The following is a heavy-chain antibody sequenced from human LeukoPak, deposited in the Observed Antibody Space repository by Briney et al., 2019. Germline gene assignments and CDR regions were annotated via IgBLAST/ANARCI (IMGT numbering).Heavy chain of an antibody. CDR1: GFTFSSYG. V-gene: IGHV3-30*03. Sequence: GGSLRLSCAASGFTFSSYGMHWVRQAPGKGLEWVAVISYDGSNKYYADSVKGRFTISRDNSKNTLYLQMNSLRAEDTAVYYCARTSRQWLTRHGFDIWGQGTMVTVSS. CDR3: ARTSRQWLTRHGFDI. J-gene: IGHJ3*02. D-gene: IGHD6-19*01. CDR2: ISYDGSNK.